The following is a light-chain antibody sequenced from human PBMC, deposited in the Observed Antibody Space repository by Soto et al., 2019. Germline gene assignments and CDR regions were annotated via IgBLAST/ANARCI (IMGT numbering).Light chain of an antibody. J-gene: IGLJ1*01. CDR1: SSDVGGYNY. Sequence: QSALTQPASVSGSPGQSITISCTGTSSDVGGYNYVSWYQQHPGKAPKLMIYEVSNRPSGVPDRFSGSKSGSTASLTISGLQAEDEADYYCCSYAGSYSYAFATGTKVTVL. CDR3: CSYAGSYSYA. CDR2: EVS. V-gene: IGLV2-14*01.